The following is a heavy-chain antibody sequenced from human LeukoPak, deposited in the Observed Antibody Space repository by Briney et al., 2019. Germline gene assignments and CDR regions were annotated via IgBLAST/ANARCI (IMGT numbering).Heavy chain of an antibody. Sequence: ASVKVSCKASGYTFTNNYLHWVRQAPGQGLEWMGMIYPRDGSTSYAQNFQGRVTVTRDTSTTTVHMELRGLRSEDTAVYYCARDQEGFDYWGQGAVVTVSS. V-gene: IGHV1-46*01. J-gene: IGHJ4*02. CDR2: IYPRDGST. CDR3: ARDQEGFDY. CDR1: GYTFTNNY.